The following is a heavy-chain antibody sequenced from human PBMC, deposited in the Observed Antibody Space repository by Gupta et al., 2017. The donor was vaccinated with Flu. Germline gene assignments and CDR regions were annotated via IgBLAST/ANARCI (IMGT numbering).Heavy chain of an antibody. Sequence: QVQLQQWGAGLLKPSETLSLTCAVYGGSFSGYYWSWIRQPPGKGLEWIGEINHSGSTNYNPSLKSRVTISVDTSKNQFSLKLSSVTAADTAVXYXARGYSXGSNQYYYYGMDVWGQGTTVTVSS. D-gene: IGHD5-18*01. V-gene: IGHV4-34*01. CDR1: GGSFSGYY. J-gene: IGHJ6*02. CDR3: ARGYSXGSNQYYYYGMDV. CDR2: INHSGST.